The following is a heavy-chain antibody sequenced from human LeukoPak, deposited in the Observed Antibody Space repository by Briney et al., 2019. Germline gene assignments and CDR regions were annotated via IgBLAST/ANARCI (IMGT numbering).Heavy chain of an antibody. V-gene: IGHV4-34*01. CDR3: VREVATPVDY. CDR1: GGSFSGYY. CDR2: INHSGST. Sequence: SETLSLTCAVYGGSFSGYYWSWIRQPPGKGLEWIGEINHSGSTNYNPSLKSRVTISVDTSKNQFSLKLSSVTAADTAVYYCVREVATPVDYWGQGTLVTVSS. J-gene: IGHJ4*02. D-gene: IGHD5-24*01.